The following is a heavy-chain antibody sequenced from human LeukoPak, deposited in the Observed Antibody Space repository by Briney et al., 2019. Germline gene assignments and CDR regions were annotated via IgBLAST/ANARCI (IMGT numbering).Heavy chain of an antibody. CDR1: GDSVSSNSDA. CDR3: ARGVLRLDF. CDR2: TLYRSKWSN. V-gene: IGHV6-1*01. Sequence: SQTLSLTCAISGDSVSSNSDAWNSIRQSPSRGLEWLGRTLYRSKWSNDYAVSVKSRITISPDTTKNQFSLQLNSVTPEDTAVYYCARGVLRLDFWGQGTLVTVSS. D-gene: IGHD3-16*01. J-gene: IGHJ4*02.